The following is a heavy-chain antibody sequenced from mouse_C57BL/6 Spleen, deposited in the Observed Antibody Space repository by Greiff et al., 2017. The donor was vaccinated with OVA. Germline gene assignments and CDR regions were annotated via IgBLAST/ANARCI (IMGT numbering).Heavy chain of an antibody. D-gene: IGHD2-4*01. CDR2: ISSGSSTI. CDR1: GFTFSDYG. V-gene: IGHV5-17*01. Sequence: EVKVEESGGGLVKPGGSLKLSCAASGFTFSDYGMHWVRQAPEKGLEWVAYISSGSSTIYYADTVKGRFTISRDNAKNTLFLQMTSLRSEDTAMYYCARGDKDYGYCDYWGKGTTLTVSS. CDR3: ARGDKDYGYCDY. J-gene: IGHJ2*01.